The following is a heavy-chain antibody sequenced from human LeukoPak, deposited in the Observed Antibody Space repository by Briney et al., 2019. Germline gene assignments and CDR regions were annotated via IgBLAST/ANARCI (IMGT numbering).Heavy chain of an antibody. CDR3: ARDRPFLIAAAGSWWFDP. CDR2: ISAYNGNT. D-gene: IGHD6-13*01. CDR1: GYTFTSYG. V-gene: IGHV1-18*01. Sequence: GASVKVSCKASGYTFTSYGISWVRQAPGQGLEWMGWISAYNGNTNYAQKLQGRVTMTTDTSTSTAYMELRSLRSDDTAVYYCARDRPFLIAAAGSWWFDPWGQGTLVTVSS. J-gene: IGHJ5*02.